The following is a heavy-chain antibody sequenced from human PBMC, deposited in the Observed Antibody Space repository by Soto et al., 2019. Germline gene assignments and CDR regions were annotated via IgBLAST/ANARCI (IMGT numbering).Heavy chain of an antibody. D-gene: IGHD3-3*01. CDR2: LSGSGYQT. CDR1: GFTFDSYA. CDR3: AKDRLTVFGVVVTFED. J-gene: IGHJ4*02. Sequence: EVQLLESGGGLVQPGGSLRLSCATDGFTFDSYAMHWVRQAPGKGLEWVSSLSGSGYQTYYADSVKGRLTISRDRSKNTVYLQMHSLRAEDTAVYFCAKDRLTVFGVVVTFEDWGRGTLVTVAP. V-gene: IGHV3-23*01.